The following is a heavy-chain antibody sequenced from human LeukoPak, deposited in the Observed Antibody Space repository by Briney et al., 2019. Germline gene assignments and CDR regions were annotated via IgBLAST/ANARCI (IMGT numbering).Heavy chain of an antibody. CDR3: ARLNSGYYYDSSGYYDAFDI. J-gene: IGHJ3*02. CDR2: MYPGDSDT. V-gene: IGHV5-51*01. D-gene: IGHD3-22*01. CDR1: GYSFTNYW. Sequence: ESLKISCKGSGYSFTNYWIGWVRQMPGKGLEWMGIMYPGDSDTRYSPSFQGQVTISADKSISTAYLQWRSLKASDTAMYYCARLNSGYYYDSSGYYDAFDIWGQGTMVTVSS.